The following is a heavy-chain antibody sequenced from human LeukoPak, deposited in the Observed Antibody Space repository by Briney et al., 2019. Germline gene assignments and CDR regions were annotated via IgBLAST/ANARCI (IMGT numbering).Heavy chain of an antibody. CDR1: GFTFSSYG. CDR3: ASGLELDY. J-gene: IGHJ4*02. Sequence: GGSLRLSCAASGFTFSSYGMHWVRQAPGKGLEWVAVISYDGSNKYYADSVKGRFTISRDNSKNTLYLQMNSLRAEDTAVYYCASGLELDYWGQGTLVTVSS. V-gene: IGHV3-30*03. CDR2: ISYDGSNK.